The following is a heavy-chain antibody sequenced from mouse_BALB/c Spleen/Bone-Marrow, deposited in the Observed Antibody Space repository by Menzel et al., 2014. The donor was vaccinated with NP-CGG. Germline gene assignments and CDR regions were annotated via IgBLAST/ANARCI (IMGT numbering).Heavy chain of an antibody. Sequence: EVQRVESGGGLVKPGGSLKLSCAASGFTFSSYTMSWVRQTPEKRLEWVATISSVGIYTYYPDSMKGRFTISRDNAKNTLYLQMSSLKSEDTAMYYCTRDLYDGYSYYAMDYWGQGTSVTVSS. CDR1: GFTFSSYT. CDR3: TRDLYDGYSYYAMDY. CDR2: ISSVGIYT. V-gene: IGHV5-6-4*01. D-gene: IGHD2-3*01. J-gene: IGHJ4*01.